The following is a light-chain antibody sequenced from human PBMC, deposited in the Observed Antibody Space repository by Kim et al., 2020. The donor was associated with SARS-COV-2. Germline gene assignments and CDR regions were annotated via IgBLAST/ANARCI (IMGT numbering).Light chain of an antibody. V-gene: IGLV2-8*01. CDR1: SSDVGGYNY. Sequence: QSVTISCTGTSSDVGGYNYVSWYQQYPGKAPKLMIYEVTKRPSGVPDRFSGSKSGNTASLTVSGLQAEDEADYYCSSYAGSNNFVLFGGGTQLTVL. CDR2: EVT. J-gene: IGLJ7*01. CDR3: SSYAGSNNFVL.